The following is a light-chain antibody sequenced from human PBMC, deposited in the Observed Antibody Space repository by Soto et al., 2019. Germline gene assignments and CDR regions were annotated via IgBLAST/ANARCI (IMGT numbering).Light chain of an antibody. V-gene: IGKV3D-11*01. CDR3: QQRSNWRVT. CDR1: QGVSRD. CDR2: DAS. J-gene: IGKJ5*01. Sequence: ELVLTQSPDTLSLSPGEGATISCRASQGVSRDLAWYQQKPGQAPRLLIHDASNRATGIPARFSGSGSGTDFTLTISSLEPEDFAVYYCQQRSNWRVTFGQGTRLEIK.